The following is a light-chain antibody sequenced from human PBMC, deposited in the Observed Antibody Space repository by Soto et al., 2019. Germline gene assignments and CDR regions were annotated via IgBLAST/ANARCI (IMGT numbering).Light chain of an antibody. Sequence: EIVLTQSPGTLSLSPGESATLSCRASQSVSSSSFAWYQQKPGQAPRLLIYGATTRTTGTPDRFNGYGSRTDFTLIISRVEPEDFAVYYCQQYGRSPTFGQGTRLEIK. J-gene: IGKJ5*01. V-gene: IGKV3-20*01. CDR3: QQYGRSPT. CDR2: GAT. CDR1: QSVSSSS.